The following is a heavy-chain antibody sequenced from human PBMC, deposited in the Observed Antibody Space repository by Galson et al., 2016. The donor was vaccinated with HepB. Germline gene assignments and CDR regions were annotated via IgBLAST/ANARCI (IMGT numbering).Heavy chain of an antibody. CDR2: MYPGTSET. CDR3: ASPAGSSSSNYQFDC. J-gene: IGHJ4*02. V-gene: IGHV5-51*03. D-gene: IGHD4/OR15-4a*01. CDR1: GYSFPNFW. Sequence: QSGAEVKKPGESLKISCKASGYSFPNFWIGWVRQMPGKGLVWMGIMYPGTSETRYSPSFQGQVTNSADKSTRTAYLQWDSLKASDTAIYYCASPAGSSSSNYQFDCWGQGTLVTVSS.